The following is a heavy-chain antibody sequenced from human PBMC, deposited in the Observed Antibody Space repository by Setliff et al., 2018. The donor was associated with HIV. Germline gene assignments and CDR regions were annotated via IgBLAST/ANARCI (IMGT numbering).Heavy chain of an antibody. CDR2: IYDSGRT. J-gene: IGHJ4*02. CDR3: ARDRSVPGTYRYFDY. CDR1: RGSISSYY. Sequence: PSETLSLTCTVSRGSISSYYWSWIRQPPGKGLEWIGDIYDSGRTNYNPSLKSQVSISVDTSENQFSLKLTSVTAADTAVYYCARDRSVPGTYRYFDYWSQGTLVTV. V-gene: IGHV4-59*01. D-gene: IGHD2-2*01.